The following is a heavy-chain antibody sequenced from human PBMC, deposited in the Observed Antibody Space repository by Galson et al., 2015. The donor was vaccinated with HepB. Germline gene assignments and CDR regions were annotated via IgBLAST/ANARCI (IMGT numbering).Heavy chain of an antibody. CDR2: IYSGGST. CDR1: GFTVSGNY. V-gene: IGHV3-53*01. CDR3: ARDAIYGDNDAFDI. Sequence: SLRLSCAASGFTVSGNYMSWVRQAPGKGLEWVSVIYSGGSTYYADSVKGRFTISRDNSKNTLYLQMNSLRAEDTAVYYCARDAIYGDNDAFDIWGQGTMVTVS. D-gene: IGHD4-17*01. J-gene: IGHJ3*02.